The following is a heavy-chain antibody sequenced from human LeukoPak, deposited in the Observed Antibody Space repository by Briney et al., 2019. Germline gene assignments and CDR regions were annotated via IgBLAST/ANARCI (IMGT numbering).Heavy chain of an antibody. V-gene: IGHV1-69*13. J-gene: IGHJ6*02. CDR1: GGTFTSYA. D-gene: IGHD5-18*01. Sequence: SVKVSCKASGGTFTSYAISWVRQAPGQGLEWMGGIIPIFGTANYAQKFQGRVTITADESTSTAYMELSSLRSEDTAVYYCAQPGGYSYGFYYYGMDVWGQGTTVTVS. CDR2: IIPIFGTA. CDR3: AQPGGYSYGFYYYGMDV.